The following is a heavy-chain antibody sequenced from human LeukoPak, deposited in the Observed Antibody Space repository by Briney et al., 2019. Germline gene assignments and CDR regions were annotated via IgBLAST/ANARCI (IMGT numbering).Heavy chain of an antibody. Sequence: GGSLRLSCAASGFTFSSYAMSWVRQPAGKGLEWVSAIGTAGDTFYPGSVKGRFTISRDNAKKSLFLQMNSLRAEDTAVYYCARQNTPHGNFDYWGQGTLVTVSS. CDR1: GFTFSSYA. CDR2: IGTAGDT. CDR3: ARQNTPHGNFDY. D-gene: IGHD1-26*01. J-gene: IGHJ4*02. V-gene: IGHV3-13*01.